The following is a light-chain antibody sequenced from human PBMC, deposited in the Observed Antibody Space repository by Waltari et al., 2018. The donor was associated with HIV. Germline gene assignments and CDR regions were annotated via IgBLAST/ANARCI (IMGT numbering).Light chain of an antibody. V-gene: IGLV7-43*01. Sequence: QTVVTQEPSLTVSPGGTVTLTCGSSTGAVTSGHYPHWFQQRPGQAPRALIYSTSNTHSWTPARFSGSLLGGKAALTLSGVQPEDEADYYCLLYYGGAQGVFGTGTKVTVL. CDR3: LLYYGGAQGV. J-gene: IGLJ1*01. CDR1: TGAVTSGHY. CDR2: STS.